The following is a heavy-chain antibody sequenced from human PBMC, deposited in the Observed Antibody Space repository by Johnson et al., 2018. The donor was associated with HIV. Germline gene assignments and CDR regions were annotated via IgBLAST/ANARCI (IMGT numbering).Heavy chain of an antibody. CDR3: ARSQGGGRILYYAFDI. CDR1: GFTFDAYG. V-gene: IGHV3-20*04. J-gene: IGHJ3*02. D-gene: IGHD2-8*01. Sequence: VQLVESGGGVVRPGGSLRLSCAASGFTFDAYGMSWVRQAPGKGLEWVSGINWNGGRTDYGDSVKCRFTISRDNAKNSMYLQMNSLRDEDTALYYCARSQGGGRILYYAFDIWGQGTMVTVYS. CDR2: INWNGGRT.